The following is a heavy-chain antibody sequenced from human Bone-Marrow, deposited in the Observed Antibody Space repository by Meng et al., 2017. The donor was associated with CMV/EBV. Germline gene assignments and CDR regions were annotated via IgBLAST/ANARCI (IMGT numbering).Heavy chain of an antibody. V-gene: IGHV3-48*03. CDR2: ISSSGSPI. CDR1: GFTFSSYE. CDR3: ASTYCSSTSCWGHFDY. Sequence: GESLKIPCAASGFTFSSYEMNWVRQAPGKGLEWVSYISSSGSPIYYANSVKGRFTISRDNAKNSLYLQMNSLRAEDTAVYYCASTYCSSTSCWGHFDYWGQGTRVTGYS. D-gene: IGHD2-2*01. J-gene: IGHJ4*02.